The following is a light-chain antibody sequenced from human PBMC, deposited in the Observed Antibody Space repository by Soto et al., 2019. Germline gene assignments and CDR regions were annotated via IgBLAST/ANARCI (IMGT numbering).Light chain of an antibody. CDR2: GAS. V-gene: IGKV3-20*01. CDR1: QSVSSSY. J-gene: IGKJ4*01. Sequence: EIVLTQSPGTLSLSPGERATLSCRASQSVSSSYLAWYQQKPGQAPRLLIYGASSRATGIPDRFSGSGSGAYITLTISRLEAEDFAVYYCQQYGSSSLTFGGGTKVEIK. CDR3: QQYGSSSLT.